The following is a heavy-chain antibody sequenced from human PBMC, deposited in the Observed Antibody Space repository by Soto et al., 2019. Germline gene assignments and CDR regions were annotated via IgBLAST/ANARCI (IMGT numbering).Heavy chain of an antibody. CDR1: GFTFSSYA. D-gene: IGHD2-15*01. CDR3: AKDPDSVVVAAIIDY. V-gene: IGHV3-23*01. J-gene: IGHJ4*02. Sequence: GGSLRLSCAASGFTFSSYAMSWVRQAPGKGLEWVSAISGSGGSTYYADSVKGRFTISRDNSKNTLYLQMNSLRAEDTAVYYCAKDPDSVVVAAIIDYWGQGTLVTVSS. CDR2: ISGSGGST.